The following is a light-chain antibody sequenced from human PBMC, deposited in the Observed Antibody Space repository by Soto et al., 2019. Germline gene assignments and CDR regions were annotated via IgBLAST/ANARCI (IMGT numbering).Light chain of an antibody. CDR1: QSVSSSY. V-gene: IGKV3-20*01. Sequence: EIVLTQSPVTLSLSPVERATLCCRASQSVSSSYLGWYQQRPGQAPRLLIYGASSRATGIPDRFSGSGSGTDFTLTISRLEPEDFAVYYCHQYGSSPSTFGQGTKVDNK. CDR2: GAS. J-gene: IGKJ1*01. CDR3: HQYGSSPST.